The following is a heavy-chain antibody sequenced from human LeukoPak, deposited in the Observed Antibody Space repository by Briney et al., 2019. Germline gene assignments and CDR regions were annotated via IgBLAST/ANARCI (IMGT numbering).Heavy chain of an antibody. CDR2: IYHSGST. J-gene: IGHJ3*01. D-gene: IGHD6-19*01. CDR1: GGSFSSCY. CDR3: ARRDSSGWYGAFDF. Sequence: WETLSLTCTVCGGSFSSCYWSWIRQPRGRGREWVGDIYHSGSTHYNPTLKSRVTISVDTPKSQFSLRLSSVTAADTAVYYCARRDSSGWYGAFDFWGPGTMVTVSS. V-gene: IGHV4-59*08.